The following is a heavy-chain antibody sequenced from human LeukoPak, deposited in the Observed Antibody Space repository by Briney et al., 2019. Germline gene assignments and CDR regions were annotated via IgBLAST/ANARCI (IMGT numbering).Heavy chain of an antibody. J-gene: IGHJ4*02. V-gene: IGHV4-39*01. Sequence: PSETLSLTCTVSGGSISSSTYYWGWIRQPPGKGLEWIGSIYYSGSTYYNPSLKSRVTISVDTSKNQFSLKLSSVTAADTAVYYCARLGAAAEAQCPSFDYWGQGTLVTVSS. D-gene: IGHD6-13*01. CDR1: GGSISSSTYY. CDR3: ARLGAAAEAQCPSFDY. CDR2: IYYSGST.